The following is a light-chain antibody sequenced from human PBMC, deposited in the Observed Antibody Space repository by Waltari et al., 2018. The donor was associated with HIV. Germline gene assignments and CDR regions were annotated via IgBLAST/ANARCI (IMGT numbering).Light chain of an antibody. J-gene: IGLJ1*01. Sequence: QSALPPPASVSGSPGQSITISCTGTSSDVGSYNLVSWYQQHPGKAPKVMIYEGSKRPSGVSNRFSGSKSGNTASLTISGLQAEDEADYYCCSYTGSSTRRPYVFGTGTKVTVL. CDR2: EGS. CDR3: CSYTGSSTRRPYV. V-gene: IGLV2-23*01. CDR1: SSDVGSYNL.